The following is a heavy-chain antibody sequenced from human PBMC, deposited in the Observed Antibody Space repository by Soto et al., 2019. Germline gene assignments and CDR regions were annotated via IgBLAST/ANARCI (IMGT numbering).Heavy chain of an antibody. J-gene: IGHJ6*02. CDR3: ARVFEDCSGGSCYYDYYYGMDV. Sequence: ASAKVSCKASGYTFTGYYMHWVRQAPGQGLEWMGWINPNSGGTNYAQKFQGWVTMTRDTSISTAYMELSRLRSDDTAVYYCARVFEDCSGGSCYYDYYYGMDVWGQGTTVTVSS. CDR2: INPNSGGT. D-gene: IGHD2-15*01. V-gene: IGHV1-2*04. CDR1: GYTFTGYY.